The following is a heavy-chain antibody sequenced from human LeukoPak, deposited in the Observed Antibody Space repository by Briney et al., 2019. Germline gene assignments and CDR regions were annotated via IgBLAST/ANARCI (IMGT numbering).Heavy chain of an antibody. D-gene: IGHD1-26*01. Sequence: PSETLSLTCTVSGGSISSGDYYWSWIRQAPGKGLEWIGYIYYSGSTYYNPSLKSRVTISVDTSKNQFSLKLSSVTAADTAVYYCARAGGSYGSDDAFDIWGQGTMVTVSS. CDR1: GGSISSGDYY. CDR2: IYYSGST. V-gene: IGHV4-30-4*08. J-gene: IGHJ3*02. CDR3: ARAGGSYGSDDAFDI.